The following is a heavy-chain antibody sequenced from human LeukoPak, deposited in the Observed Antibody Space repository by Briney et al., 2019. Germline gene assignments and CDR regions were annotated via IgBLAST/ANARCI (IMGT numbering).Heavy chain of an antibody. CDR2: INPNSGGT. CDR3: ARDGSSGYLRFYYMDV. V-gene: IGHV1-2*02. J-gene: IGHJ6*03. Sequence: EASVKVSCKASGYTFTGYYMHWVRQAPGQGLEWMGWINPNSGGTNYAQKFQGRVTMTRDTSISTAYMELSRLRSDDTAVYYCARDGSSGYLRFYYMDVWGKGTTVTVSS. CDR1: GYTFTGYY. D-gene: IGHD3-22*01.